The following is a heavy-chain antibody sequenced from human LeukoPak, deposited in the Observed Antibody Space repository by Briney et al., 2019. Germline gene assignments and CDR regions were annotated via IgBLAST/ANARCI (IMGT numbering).Heavy chain of an antibody. D-gene: IGHD6-25*01. V-gene: IGHV4-39*01. CDR3: VRRGQRLNPGLYYFDH. CDR1: GASISSGDYY. Sequence: SETLSLTCAVSGASISSGDYYWGWIRQSPGRGLEWIGTIYYSGSTNYNPSLKSRVTISVDTSENQFSLRLTSVTATDTAVYYCVRRGQRLNPGLYYFDHWGQGTLVTVSS. CDR2: IYYSGST. J-gene: IGHJ4*02.